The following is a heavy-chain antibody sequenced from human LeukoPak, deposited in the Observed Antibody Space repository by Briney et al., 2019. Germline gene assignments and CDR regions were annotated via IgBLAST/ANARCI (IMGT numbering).Heavy chain of an antibody. CDR2: VIPIYGTP. CDR1: GGSFSTSG. Sequence: ASVKVSCKASGGSFSTSGFSWVRQAPGQGLEWMGGVIPIYGTPSYAQKFQGRVTITTDESTSTAYMELSSLRSEDTAVYYCARDHWGIVENGYDYFYYDMDVWGQGTTVTVSS. CDR3: ARDHWGIVENGYDYFYYDMDV. V-gene: IGHV1-69*05. J-gene: IGHJ6*02. D-gene: IGHD7-27*01.